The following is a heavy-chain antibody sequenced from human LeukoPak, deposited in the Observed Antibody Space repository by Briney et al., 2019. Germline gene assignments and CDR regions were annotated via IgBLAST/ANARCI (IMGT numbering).Heavy chain of an antibody. CDR3: ATAGAAGVRFDY. V-gene: IGHV1-24*01. CDR2: FDPEDGET. J-gene: IGHJ4*02. Sequence: ASVKVSCKVSGYTLTELSMHWVRQVPGKGLEWMGGFDPEDGETIYAQKFQGRVTMTEDTSTDTAYMELSSLRSEDTAVYYCATAGAAGVRFDYWGQGTLVTVSS. CDR1: GYTLTELS. D-gene: IGHD6-13*01.